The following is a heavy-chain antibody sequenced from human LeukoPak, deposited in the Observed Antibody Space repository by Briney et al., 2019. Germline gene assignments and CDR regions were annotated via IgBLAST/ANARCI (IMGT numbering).Heavy chain of an antibody. V-gene: IGHV4-61*02. J-gene: IGHJ4*02. Sequence: SQTLSLTCTVSGGSISSGSYYWSWIRQPAGKGLEWIGRIYTSGSTNYNPSLKSRVTISVDTSKNQISLRLNSVTAADTAVYYCARGLWDNGDRFDHWGQGTLVPVSS. CDR3: ARGLWDNGDRFDH. CDR2: IYTSGST. CDR1: GGSISSGSYY. D-gene: IGHD4-17*01.